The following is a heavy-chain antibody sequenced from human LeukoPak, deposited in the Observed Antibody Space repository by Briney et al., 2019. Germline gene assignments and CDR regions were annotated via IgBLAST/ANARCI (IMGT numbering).Heavy chain of an antibody. J-gene: IGHJ4*02. CDR1: GFTFSDYY. D-gene: IGHD3-22*01. Sequence: GGSLRLSCAASGFTFSDYYMSWIRQAPGKGLEWVSYVSSSGSTIYYADSVKGRLTISRDNAKNSLYLQMNSLRAEDTAVYYCARSYYDSGSYDYWGQGTLVTVSS. CDR2: VSSSGSTI. V-gene: IGHV3-11*01. CDR3: ARSYYDSGSYDY.